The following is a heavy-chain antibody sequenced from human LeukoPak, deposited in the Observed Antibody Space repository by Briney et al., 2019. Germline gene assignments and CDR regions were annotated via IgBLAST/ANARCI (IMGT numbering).Heavy chain of an antibody. J-gene: IGHJ4*02. D-gene: IGHD5-18*01. CDR2: IRSKANSYAT. CDR1: GFTFGGTA. CDR3: TRDADTAMVTDDFDY. V-gene: IGHV3-73*01. Sequence: GGSRRPSCAASGFTFGGTAMHWARQASGKGLEWVGRIRSKANSYATASAASAKGRFTISRDDSKNTAYLQMNSLKTEDTAVYYCTRDADTAMVTDDFDYWGQGTLVTVSS.